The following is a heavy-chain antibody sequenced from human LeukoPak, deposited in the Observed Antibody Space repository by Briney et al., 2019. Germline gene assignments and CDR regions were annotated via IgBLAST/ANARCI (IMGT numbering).Heavy chain of an antibody. J-gene: IGHJ4*02. CDR1: GFTFSSYS. Sequence: PGGSLRLSCAASGFTFSSYSMNWVRQAPGKGLEWVSSISSSSSYIYYADSVKGRFTISRDNAKNSLCLQMNSLRAEDTAVYYCARGATVGEFDYWGQGTLVTVSS. V-gene: IGHV3-21*01. CDR3: ARGATVGEFDY. CDR2: ISSSSSYI. D-gene: IGHD4-23*01.